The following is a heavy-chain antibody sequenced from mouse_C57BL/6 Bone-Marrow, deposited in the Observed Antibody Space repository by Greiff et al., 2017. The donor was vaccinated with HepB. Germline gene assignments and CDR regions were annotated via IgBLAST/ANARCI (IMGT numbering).Heavy chain of an antibody. V-gene: IGHV1-50*01. J-gene: IGHJ2*01. Sequence: QVQLQQPGAELVKPGASVKLSCKASGYTFTSYWMQWVKQRPGQGLEWIGEIDPSDSYTNYNQKFKGKATLTVDTSSSTAYMQLSSLTSEDSAVYYCASGPVTDYGGQGTTLTVSS. CDR1: GYTFTSYW. CDR2: IDPSDSYT. D-gene: IGHD2-2*01. CDR3: ASGPVTDY.